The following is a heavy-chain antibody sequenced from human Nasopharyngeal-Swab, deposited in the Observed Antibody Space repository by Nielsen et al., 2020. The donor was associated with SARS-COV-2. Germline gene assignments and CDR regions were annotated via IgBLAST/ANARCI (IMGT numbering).Heavy chain of an antibody. CDR2: INPSGGST. D-gene: IGHD4-23*01. V-gene: IGHV1-46*01. Sequence: WVRQAPGQGLEWMGIINPSGGSTSYAQKFQGRVTMTRDTSTSTVYLELSSLRSDDTAVYYCARDQGGYGGNSFDYWGQGTLVTVSS. J-gene: IGHJ4*02. CDR3: ARDQGGYGGNSFDY.